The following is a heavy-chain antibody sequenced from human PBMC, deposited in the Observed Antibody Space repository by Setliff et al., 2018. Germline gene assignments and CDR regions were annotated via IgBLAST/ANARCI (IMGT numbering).Heavy chain of an antibody. J-gene: IGHJ4*02. Sequence: GGSLRLSCTASGFIFSSYGMYWVRQAPGKGPEWVASIRYEGSNKQYADSVKGRFTISRDNSNNTLYRQMSSLRAEDTAVYYCAKCSSWHGHYPHFNYWGQGTLVTVSS. D-gene: IGHD6-13*01. CDR2: IRYEGSNK. V-gene: IGHV3-30*02. CDR1: GFIFSSYG. CDR3: AKCSSWHGHYPHFNY.